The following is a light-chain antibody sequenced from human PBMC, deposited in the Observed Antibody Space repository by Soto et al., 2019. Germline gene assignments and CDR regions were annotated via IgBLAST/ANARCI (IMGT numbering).Light chain of an antibody. CDR2: GAS. CDR1: QSVSSSS. CDR3: QQYGSPPWT. V-gene: IGKV3-20*01. J-gene: IGKJ1*01. Sequence: EIVLTQSPGTLSLSPGERATLSCRASQSVSSSSLAWYQQKPGQAPRLLIYGASSTATGIPDRFSGSGSGTDFTLTISRLEPEDFAVYYCQQYGSPPWTFGQGTKVEIK.